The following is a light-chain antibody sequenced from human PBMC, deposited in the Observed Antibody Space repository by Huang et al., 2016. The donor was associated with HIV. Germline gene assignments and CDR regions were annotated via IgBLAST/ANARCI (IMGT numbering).Light chain of an antibody. Sequence: EIVLTQSPATLSLSPGERATLSCRASQSVGVYLAWYQQKPGQAPRLLIFEASNRATGITDRFSCSGSGTDFTLTIDSLQPDDFAIYYCQQRTKWPPVLTFGGGTRVEIK. CDR1: QSVGVY. V-gene: IGKV3-11*01. J-gene: IGKJ4*01. CDR3: QQRTKWPPVLT. CDR2: EAS.